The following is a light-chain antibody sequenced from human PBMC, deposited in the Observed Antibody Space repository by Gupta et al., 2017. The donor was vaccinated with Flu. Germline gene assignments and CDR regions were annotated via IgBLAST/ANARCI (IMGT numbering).Light chain of an antibody. CDR2: STR. V-gene: IGLV8-61*01. Sequence: QTVVTQEPSFSVSPGGTVTLTCGLNSGSVSSSYHPSWYQQTPGQAPRTLIYSTRTRSSGVPDRFSGSILGNKAALTITGAQADDECDYYSMLYVGNGIWVFGGGTKLTVL. CDR1: SGSVSSSYH. J-gene: IGLJ3*02. CDR3: MLYVGNGIWV.